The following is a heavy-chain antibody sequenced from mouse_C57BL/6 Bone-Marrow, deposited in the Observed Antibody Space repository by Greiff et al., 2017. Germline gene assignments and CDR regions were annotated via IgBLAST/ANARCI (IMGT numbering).Heavy chain of an antibody. V-gene: IGHV1-74*01. CDR1: GYTFTSYW. Sequence: VQLQQPGAELVKPGASVKVSCKASGYTFTSYWMHWVKQRPGQGLEWIGRIHPSDSVTNYNQKFKGKATLTVDQSSSTAYMQLSSLTAEDAAVYYCAIGAWFAYWGQGTLVTVSA. CDR3: AIGAWFAY. CDR2: IHPSDSVT. J-gene: IGHJ3*01.